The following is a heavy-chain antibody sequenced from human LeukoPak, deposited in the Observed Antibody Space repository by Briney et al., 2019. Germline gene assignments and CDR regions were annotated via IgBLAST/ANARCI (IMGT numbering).Heavy chain of an antibody. V-gene: IGHV4-34*01. CDR1: GGAFSGYY. Sequence: PSETLSLTCAVSGGAFSGYYWTWIRQPPGRGLEWVGEVDYSGGTNYNPSLNGRVSISLDTSKSQFSLTLTSVTAADTAVYFCARTVYGMDVWGQGTTVTVSS. CDR2: VDYSGGT. J-gene: IGHJ6*02. CDR3: ARTVYGMDV.